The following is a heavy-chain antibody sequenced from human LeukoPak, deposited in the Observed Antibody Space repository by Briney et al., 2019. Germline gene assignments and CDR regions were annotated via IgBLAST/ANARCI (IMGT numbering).Heavy chain of an antibody. CDR3: AKDVDSSGYYLDY. D-gene: IGHD3-22*01. V-gene: IGHV3-23*01. CDR1: GFTFSSYA. CDR2: ICGSGGST. Sequence: GGSLRLSCAASGFTFSSYAMSWVRQAPGKGLEWVSAICGSGGSTYYADSVKGRFTISRDNSKNTLYLQMNSLRAEDTAVYYCAKDVDSSGYYLDYWGQGTLVTVSS. J-gene: IGHJ4*02.